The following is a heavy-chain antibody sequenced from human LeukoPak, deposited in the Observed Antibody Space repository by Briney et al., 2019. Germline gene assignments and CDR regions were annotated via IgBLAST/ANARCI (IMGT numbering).Heavy chain of an antibody. V-gene: IGHV1-2*02. Sequence: ASVKVSCKASGYTFTGNYMHWVRQAPGQGLEWMGWINPNSGGTNYAQKFQGRVTMTRNTSISTAYMELSSLRSEDTAVYYCAQRAYTGSYYSAFDIWGQGTVVTVSS. D-gene: IGHD1-26*01. CDR1: GYTFTGNY. CDR3: AQRAYTGSYYSAFDI. J-gene: IGHJ3*02. CDR2: INPNSGGT.